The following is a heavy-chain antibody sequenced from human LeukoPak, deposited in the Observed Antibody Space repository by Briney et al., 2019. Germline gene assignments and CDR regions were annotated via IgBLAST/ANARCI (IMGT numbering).Heavy chain of an antibody. J-gene: IGHJ6*03. Sequence: GGSLRLSCAASGFTFSNAWMSWVRRAPGKGLEWVGRIKSKTDGGTTDYAAPVKGRFTISRDDSKNTLYLQMNSLKTEDTAVYYCTTDRYCSGGSCYGRGVYYYYMDVWGKGTTVTVSS. V-gene: IGHV3-15*01. D-gene: IGHD2-15*01. CDR2: IKSKTDGGTT. CDR1: GFTFSNAW. CDR3: TTDRYCSGGSCYGRGVYYYYMDV.